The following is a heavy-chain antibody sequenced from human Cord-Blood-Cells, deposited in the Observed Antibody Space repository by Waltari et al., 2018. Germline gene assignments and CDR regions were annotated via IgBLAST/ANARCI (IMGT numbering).Heavy chain of an antibody. CDR3: ARQGVATTDYYYYGMDV. CDR2: IYYSGST. V-gene: IGHV4-39*01. Sequence: IRQPPGKGLEWIGSIYYSGSTYYNPSLKSRVTISVDTSKNQFSLKLSSVTAADTAVYYCARQGVATTDYYYYGMDVWGQGTTVTVSS. D-gene: IGHD5-12*01. J-gene: IGHJ6*02.